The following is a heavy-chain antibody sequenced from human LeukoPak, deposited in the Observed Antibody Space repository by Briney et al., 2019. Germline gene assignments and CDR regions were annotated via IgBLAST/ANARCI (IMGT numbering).Heavy chain of an antibody. D-gene: IGHD5-18*01. CDR1: GASFSDYY. Sequence: SETLSLTCAVYGASFSDYYWSWIRQPPGKGLEWIGYIYYSGSTNYNPSLKSRVTISVDTSKNQFSLKLSSVTAADTAVYYCARHMGLGYSYGYPYFDYWGQGTLVTVSS. J-gene: IGHJ4*02. CDR3: ARHMGLGYSYGYPYFDY. CDR2: IYYSGST. V-gene: IGHV4-59*08.